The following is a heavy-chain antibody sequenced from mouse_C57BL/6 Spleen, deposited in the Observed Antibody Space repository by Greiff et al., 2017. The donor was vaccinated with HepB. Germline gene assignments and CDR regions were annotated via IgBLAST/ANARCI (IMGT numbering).Heavy chain of an antibody. CDR2: IDPSDSYT. Sequence: QVQLQQPGAELVKPGASVKLSCKASGYTFTSYWMQWVKQRPGQGLEWIGEIDPSDSYTNYNQKFKGKATLTVDTSSSTAYMQLSSLPSEDSAVYYCARSGYYDYDGDYFDYWGQGTTLTVSS. J-gene: IGHJ2*01. CDR3: ARSGYYDYDGDYFDY. D-gene: IGHD2-4*01. V-gene: IGHV1-50*01. CDR1: GYTFTSYW.